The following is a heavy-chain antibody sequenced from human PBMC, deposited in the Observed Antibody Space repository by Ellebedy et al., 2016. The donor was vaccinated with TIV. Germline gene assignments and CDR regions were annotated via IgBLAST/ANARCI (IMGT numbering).Heavy chain of an antibody. J-gene: IGHJ4*02. D-gene: IGHD5-24*01. CDR2: IFDNGDST. CDR3: ARRGRGGYDF. Sequence: GESLKISCAASGFTFRKYAMHWVRQAPGKGLEYVSAIFDNGDSTFYANSVKGRFTISRDNSENNLYLQMGSLRADDMAVYYCARRGRGGYDFWGQGTLVAVSS. V-gene: IGHV3-64*01. CDR1: GFTFRKYA.